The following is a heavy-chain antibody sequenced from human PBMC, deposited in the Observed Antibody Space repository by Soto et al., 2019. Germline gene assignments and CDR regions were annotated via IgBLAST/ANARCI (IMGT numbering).Heavy chain of an antibody. CDR1: GGSISTFY. V-gene: IGHV4-59*01. CDR2: IYHSGSS. J-gene: IGHJ6*02. Sequence: QVQLQESGPGLVNPSETLSLTCNVSGGSISTFYWTWVRQPPGKGLEWIGFIYHSGSSSSDPALKSRVSMSVDTSKNKISLKLRSVTAADTAVYYCARALSDYDYALDVWGQGATVTVSS. CDR3: ARALSDYDYALDV.